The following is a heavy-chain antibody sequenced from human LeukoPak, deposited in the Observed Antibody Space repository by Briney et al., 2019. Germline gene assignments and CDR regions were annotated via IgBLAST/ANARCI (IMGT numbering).Heavy chain of an antibody. Sequence: SETLSLTCTVSGGSISSGGYYWSWIRQHPGKGLEWIGYIYYSGSTYYNPSLKSRVTISVDTSKNQFSLKLSSVTAADTAAYYCARESPKFHYGMDVWGQGTTVTVSS. V-gene: IGHV4-31*03. J-gene: IGHJ6*02. CDR3: ARESPKFHYGMDV. CDR1: GGSISSGGYY. CDR2: IYYSGST.